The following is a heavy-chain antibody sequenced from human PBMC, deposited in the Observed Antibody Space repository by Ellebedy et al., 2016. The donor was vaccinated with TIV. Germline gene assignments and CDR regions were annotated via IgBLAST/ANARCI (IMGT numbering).Heavy chain of an antibody. CDR3: VRGSGMNSASAYDSGFDH. V-gene: IGHV1-2*02. CDR1: GYMFTGYY. Sequence: VSVKVSCXASGYMFTGYYLQWVRQAPGQGLEWVGWVNPNTGGTVFAQKFQGRATMTRDTSITTAYMEMWGLTSDDTAVYYCVRGSGMNSASAYDSGFDHWGQGSLVTVSS. J-gene: IGHJ4*02. CDR2: VNPNTGGT. D-gene: IGHD3-10*01.